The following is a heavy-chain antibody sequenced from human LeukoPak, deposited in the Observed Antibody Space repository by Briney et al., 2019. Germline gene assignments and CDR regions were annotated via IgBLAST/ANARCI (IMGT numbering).Heavy chain of an antibody. V-gene: IGHV3-49*03. CDR3: ARKDGDI. CDR1: GLTIDDYT. J-gene: IGHJ3*02. CDR2: IRSKAYGGTT. Sequence: GGSLRLSRTVSGLTIDDYTMSWFRQAPGKGLEWVGFIRSKAYGGTTEHAASVKGRFSISRDDSKSIAYLQMNSLKTEDTAVYYCARKDGDIWGQGTMVTVSS.